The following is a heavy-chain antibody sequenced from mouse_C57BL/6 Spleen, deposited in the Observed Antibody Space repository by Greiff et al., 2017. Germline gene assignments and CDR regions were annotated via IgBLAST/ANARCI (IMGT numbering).Heavy chain of an antibody. CDR1: GYAFSSYW. J-gene: IGHJ4*01. Sequence: VQLKESGAELVKPGASVKISCKASGYAFSSYWLNWVKQRPGKGLEWIGQIYPGDGDTNYNGKFKGKATLTADKSSSTAYMQLSSLTSEDSAVYFCARPDSSDYYAMDYWGQGTSVTVSS. D-gene: IGHD3-2*02. V-gene: IGHV1-80*01. CDR2: IYPGDGDT. CDR3: ARPDSSDYYAMDY.